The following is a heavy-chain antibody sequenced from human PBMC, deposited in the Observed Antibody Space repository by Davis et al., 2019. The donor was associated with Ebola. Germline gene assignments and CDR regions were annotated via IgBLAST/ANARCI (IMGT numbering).Heavy chain of an antibody. CDR2: IAYDGSVK. CDR1: GFTFSDFA. V-gene: IGHV3-30*18. CDR3: AKGGITMDRGASF. Sequence: GESLKISCTASGFTFSDFAMHWVRQVPGKGLAGVSVIAYDGSVKYYGESVKCRFVTSRDNSKNSLFLQLDSLTVDDTAIYYCAKGGITMDRGASFWGQGTLVTVSS. J-gene: IGHJ4*02. D-gene: IGHD3-10*01.